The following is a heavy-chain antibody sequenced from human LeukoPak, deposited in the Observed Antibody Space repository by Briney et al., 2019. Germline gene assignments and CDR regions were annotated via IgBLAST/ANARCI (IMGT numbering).Heavy chain of an antibody. CDR2: ISYDASTK. J-gene: IGHJ6*02. D-gene: IGHD6-13*01. V-gene: IGHV3-30*18. CDR1: GFTFSNYG. CDR3: AKSGIAAAARRAFGYYFYGMDV. Sequence: PGGSLRLSCAASGFTFSNYGMQWVRQAPGKGLEWVAVISYDASTKDYADSVKGRFTISRDNSKNTLYLQMNSLSAEDTAVYYCAKSGIAAAARRAFGYYFYGMDVWGQGTTVTVSS.